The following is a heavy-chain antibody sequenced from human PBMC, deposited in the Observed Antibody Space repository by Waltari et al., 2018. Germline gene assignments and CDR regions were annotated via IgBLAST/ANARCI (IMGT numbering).Heavy chain of an antibody. CDR1: GFSLTTDGVA. V-gene: IGHV2-5*02. J-gene: IGHJ4*02. CDR2: IYWDGDE. Sequence: QITLKESGPTLVKPRQTLTLTCTVSGFSLTTDGVAVAWIRQPPGQALEWLAAIYWDGDERYNPTLRARLTIAKDTSKNQVVLIMANMYPVDTATYFCARRRGESYLRSELALEWWGQGTLVTVSS. D-gene: IGHD3-10*01. CDR3: ARRRGESYLRSELALEW.